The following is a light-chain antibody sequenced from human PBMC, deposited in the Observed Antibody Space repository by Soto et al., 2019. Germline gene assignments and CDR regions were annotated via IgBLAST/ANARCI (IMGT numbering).Light chain of an antibody. J-gene: IGKJ1*01. Sequence: DIQMTQSPSTLSASVGDRVTITCRASQSISTWLAWYQQKPGRAPKILIYRASTLESGVPSRFSGSGSGTEFTLTISGLQPDDFATYYCQQYSVYRTFGQGTKVDIK. CDR2: RAS. V-gene: IGKV1-5*03. CDR1: QSISTW. CDR3: QQYSVYRT.